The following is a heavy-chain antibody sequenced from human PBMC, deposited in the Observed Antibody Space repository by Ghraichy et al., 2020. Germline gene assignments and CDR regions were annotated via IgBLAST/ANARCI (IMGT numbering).Heavy chain of an antibody. J-gene: IGHJ5*02. Sequence: SETLSLTCTVSGGSISSYYWSWIRQPPGKGLEWIGYIYYSGSTNYNPSLKSRVTISVDTSKNQFSLKLSSVTAADTAVYYCASGVVPAAIGSLFDPCGQGTLVTVSS. D-gene: IGHD2-2*01. CDR3: ASGVVPAAIGSLFDP. CDR1: GGSISSYY. V-gene: IGHV4-59*01. CDR2: IYYSGST.